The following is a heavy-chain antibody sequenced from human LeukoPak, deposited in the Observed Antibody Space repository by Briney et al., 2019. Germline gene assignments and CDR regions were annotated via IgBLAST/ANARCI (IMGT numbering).Heavy chain of an antibody. J-gene: IGHJ4*02. CDR2: IKQDGSDK. Sequence: GGSLRLSCAASGFTFSSSWMSWVRQTPGKGLEWVAHIKQDGSDKYYVDSVKGRFTISRDNAKNSLYLQMNSLRADDTAMYYCARHSSGSYYTYWGQGTLVTVSS. D-gene: IGHD3-10*01. CDR3: ARHSSGSYYTY. CDR1: GFTFSSSW. V-gene: IGHV3-7*01.